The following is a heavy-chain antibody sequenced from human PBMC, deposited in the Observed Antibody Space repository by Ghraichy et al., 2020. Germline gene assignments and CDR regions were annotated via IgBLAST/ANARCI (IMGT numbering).Heavy chain of an antibody. CDR3: ATTDYYYYYMDV. J-gene: IGHJ6*03. V-gene: IGHV4-59*01. CDR1: GGSISSYY. Sequence: GSLRLSCTVSGGSISSYYWSWIRQPPGKGLEWIGYIYYSGSTNYNPSLKSRVTISVDTSKNQFSLKLSSVTAADTAVYYCATTDYYYYYMDVWGKGTTVTVSS. CDR2: IYYSGST.